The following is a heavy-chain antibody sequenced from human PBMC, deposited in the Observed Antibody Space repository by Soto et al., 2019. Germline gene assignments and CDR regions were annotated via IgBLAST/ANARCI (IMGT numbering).Heavy chain of an antibody. CDR2: IDPRDSQT. CDR1: GYIFTNYW. Sequence: PGESLKISCKGSGYIFTNYWINWVRQMPGKGLEWMGRIDPRDSQTNYRPSFQGHVTMSVDKSINTAYLQWSRLKASDTAKYYCATELRLGESSFPWGQGTLVTVSS. J-gene: IGHJ4*02. V-gene: IGHV5-10-1*01. CDR3: ATELRLGESSFP. D-gene: IGHD3-16*01.